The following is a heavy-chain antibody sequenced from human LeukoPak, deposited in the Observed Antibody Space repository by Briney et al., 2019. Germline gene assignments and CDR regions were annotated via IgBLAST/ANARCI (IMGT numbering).Heavy chain of an antibody. V-gene: IGHV3-43D*03. J-gene: IGHJ1*01. D-gene: IGHD3-22*01. CDR1: GFTFDDYA. Sequence: GGSLRLSCAASGFTFDDYAMHWVRQAPGKGLEWVSLISWDGRNSYYADSVKGRFTISRDNSKNTLYLQMNSLRAEDTAVYYCARSKSDYYDSSEPFQHWGQGTLVTVSS. CDR3: ARSKSDYYDSSEPFQH. CDR2: ISWDGRNS.